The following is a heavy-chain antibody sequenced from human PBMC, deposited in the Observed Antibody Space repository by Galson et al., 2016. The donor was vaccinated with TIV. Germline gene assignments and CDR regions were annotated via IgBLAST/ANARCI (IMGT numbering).Heavy chain of an antibody. CDR1: GYTFSDYY. Sequence: SVKVSCKASGYTFSDYYMHWVRQAPGQGLEWMGWINPNTGGTNYAQKFQGWVSMTRDTSINTAYMDLSRLKSDDTAVYYCARDDGYTSGSDYWGQGTQVTVSS. CDR2: INPNTGGT. D-gene: IGHD6-19*01. CDR3: ARDDGYTSGSDY. J-gene: IGHJ4*02. V-gene: IGHV1-2*04.